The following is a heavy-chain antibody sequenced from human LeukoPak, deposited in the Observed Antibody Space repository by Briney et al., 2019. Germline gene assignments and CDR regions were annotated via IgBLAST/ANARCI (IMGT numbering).Heavy chain of an antibody. Sequence: GGSLRLACAASGFTFSSYEMNWVRQAPGKGLEWVSYISSSGSTIYYADSVKGRFTISRDNAKNSLYLQMNSLRAEDTAVYYCARGDGDSYWYFDLWGRGTLVTLSS. J-gene: IGHJ2*01. CDR3: ARGDGDSYWYFDL. D-gene: IGHD4-17*01. CDR1: GFTFSSYE. CDR2: ISSSGSTI. V-gene: IGHV3-48*03.